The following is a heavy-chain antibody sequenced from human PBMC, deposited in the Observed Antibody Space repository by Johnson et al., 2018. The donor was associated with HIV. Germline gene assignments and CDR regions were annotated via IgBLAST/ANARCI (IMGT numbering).Heavy chain of an antibody. CDR1: GFIFSSFG. CDR3: AKKGNVGSWDLDAFDI. V-gene: IGHV3-30*18. CDR2: ISSDGSNI. D-gene: IGHD1-26*01. J-gene: IGHJ3*02. Sequence: QVHLVESGGGVVQPGRSLRLSCTTSGFIFSSFGMHWVRQSPGKGLEWVAFISSDGSNIYYADSVRGRFTISRDNSNNTLYLQMNSLRPEDTAIYYCAKKGNVGSWDLDAFDIWGQGTMVTVSS.